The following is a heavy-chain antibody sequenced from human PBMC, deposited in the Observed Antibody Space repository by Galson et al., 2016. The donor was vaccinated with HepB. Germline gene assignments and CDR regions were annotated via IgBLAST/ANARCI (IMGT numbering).Heavy chain of an antibody. CDR3: TRRAAAGQENFDY. CDR1: GYTFTSSW. Sequence: QSGAEVKRPGESLTISCKGSGYTFTSSWIGWVRQMPGKGLEWMGIIYPGDSDTKYSPSFQGPVTISADNSISAAYLQWSSLKASDTAIYYCTRRAAAGQENFDYWGQGTLVTVSS. J-gene: IGHJ4*02. D-gene: IGHD6-13*01. V-gene: IGHV5-51*01. CDR2: IYPGDSDT.